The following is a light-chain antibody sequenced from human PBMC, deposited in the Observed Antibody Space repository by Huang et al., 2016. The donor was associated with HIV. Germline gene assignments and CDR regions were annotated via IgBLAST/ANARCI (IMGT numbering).Light chain of an antibody. CDR2: DIS. Sequence: EIVMTQSPATLSVSPGERVTLSCRASQSVGSDLAWYQQKPGQAPRLLIYDISIRATGIPAKFSGSGSGTEFTRTISSLQSEDFAVYYCQQYKNWPPYTFGQGTKLEIK. CDR3: QQYKNWPPYT. V-gene: IGKV3-15*01. J-gene: IGKJ2*01. CDR1: QSVGSD.